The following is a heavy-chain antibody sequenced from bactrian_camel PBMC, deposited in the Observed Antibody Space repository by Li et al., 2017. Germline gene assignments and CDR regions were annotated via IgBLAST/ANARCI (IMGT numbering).Heavy chain of an antibody. V-gene: IGHV3S53*01. Sequence: HVQLVESGGGSVQPGVSLTLSCAASRFTASTGCMGWFRQFAGKEREPVATIDSDYSATYSNSVKGRFTISKDNAKNTVSLEMTSLTPEDTAVYYCAADPAEETSGEWCLIRQNYYFGQGTQVTVS. CDR3: AADPAEETSGEWCLIRQNYY. CDR1: RFTASTGC. J-gene: IGHJ4*01. CDR2: IDSDYSA. D-gene: IGHD3*01.